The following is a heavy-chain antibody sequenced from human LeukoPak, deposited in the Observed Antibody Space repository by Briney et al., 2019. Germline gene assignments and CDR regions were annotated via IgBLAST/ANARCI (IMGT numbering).Heavy chain of an antibody. CDR3: ARDRVGYSYGSFVY. CDR1: GGSISSYY. CDR2: IYYSGST. J-gene: IGHJ4*02. D-gene: IGHD5-18*01. Sequence: SETLSLTCTVSGGSISSYYWSWIRQPPGKGLEWIGYIYYSGSTNCNPSLKSRVTMSVDTSKNQFSLKLSPVTAADTAVYYCARDRVGYSYGSFVYWGQGTLVTVSS. V-gene: IGHV4-59*01.